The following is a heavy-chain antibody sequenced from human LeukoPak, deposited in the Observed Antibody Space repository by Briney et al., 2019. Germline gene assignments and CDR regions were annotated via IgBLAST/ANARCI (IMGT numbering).Heavy chain of an antibody. CDR3: ARGTWYSTLPGN. CDR2: IWYDGSNK. D-gene: IGHD6-13*01. J-gene: IGHJ4*02. V-gene: IGHV3-33*01. Sequence: GRSLRLSCAASGFTFSSYGMHWVRQAPGKGLEWVAVIWYDGSNKYYADSVKGRFTISRDNSKNTLYLQMNRLRAEDTAVYYCARGTWYSTLPGNWGQGTLVTVSS. CDR1: GFTFSSYG.